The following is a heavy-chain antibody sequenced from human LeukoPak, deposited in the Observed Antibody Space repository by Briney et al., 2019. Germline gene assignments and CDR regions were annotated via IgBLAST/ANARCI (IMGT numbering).Heavy chain of an antibody. Sequence: SETLSLTCIVSNYSISSDYYWGWIRQPPGKGLEWIGSIHHSGRTYYNPSLKSRVTISVDTSKNHFSLKLNSVTAADTAVYYCARLRGSGSYYKLSYYFDYWGQGTLVTVSS. V-gene: IGHV4-38-2*02. D-gene: IGHD3-10*01. CDR2: IHHSGRT. CDR3: ARLRGSGSYYKLSYYFDY. J-gene: IGHJ4*02. CDR1: NYSISSDYY.